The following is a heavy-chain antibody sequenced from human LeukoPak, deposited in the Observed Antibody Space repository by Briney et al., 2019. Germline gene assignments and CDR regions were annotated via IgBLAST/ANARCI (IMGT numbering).Heavy chain of an antibody. CDR2: TSAYNGNT. CDR1: GYTFTSYG. Sequence: ASVKLSCKASGYTFTSYGISWVRQAPGQGLEWMGWTSAYNGNTNYAQKLQGRVTMTTDTSTSTAYMELRSLRSDDTAVYYCAREMEFRGYCSGGSCYQRLRAFDIWGQGTMVTVSS. CDR3: AREMEFRGYCSGGSCYQRLRAFDI. J-gene: IGHJ3*02. V-gene: IGHV1-18*01. D-gene: IGHD2-15*01.